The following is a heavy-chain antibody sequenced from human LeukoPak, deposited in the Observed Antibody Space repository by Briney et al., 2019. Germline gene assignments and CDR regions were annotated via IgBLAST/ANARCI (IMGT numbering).Heavy chain of an antibody. D-gene: IGHD3-10*02. CDR3: AELGITMIGGV. CDR1: CCTFSCYD. J-gene: IGHJ6*04. V-gene: IGHV3-48*03. CDR2: ISSSCSTI. Sequence: GGSLRLSCASSCCTFSCYDMKWGRQAPGKGLEWVSYISSSCSTIYYADFVKGRFTFSRDNAKNSLYLRMNSLRAEDATDYYCAELGITMIGGVWGKGTTVTISS.